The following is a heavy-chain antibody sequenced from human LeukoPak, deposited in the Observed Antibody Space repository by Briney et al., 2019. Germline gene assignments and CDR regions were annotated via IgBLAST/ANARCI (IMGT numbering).Heavy chain of an antibody. J-gene: IGHJ3*02. D-gene: IGHD6-13*01. CDR3: ARPNGKLGYAFDI. V-gene: IGHV4-39*01. CDR2: IYYSGST. Sequence: SSETLSLTCTVSGGSISSSSYYWGWIRQPPGKGLEWIGSIYYSGSTYYNPSLKSRVTISVDTSKNQFSLKLSSVTAADTAVYYCARPNGKLGYAFDIWGQGTMVTVSS. CDR1: GGSISSSSYY.